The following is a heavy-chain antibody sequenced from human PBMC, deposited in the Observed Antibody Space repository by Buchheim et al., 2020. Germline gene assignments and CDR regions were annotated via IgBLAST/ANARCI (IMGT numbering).Heavy chain of an antibody. J-gene: IGHJ6*02. V-gene: IGHV4-30-4*07. D-gene: IGHD4-23*01. Sequence: QVQLQESGPGLVKPSQTLSLTCAVSGGSISSGGYSWSWIRQPPGKGLEWIGYIYYSGSTYYNPSLKSRVTISVDKSKNQFSLKLSSVTAADTAVYYCARDGGNSENYYYGMDVWGQGTT. CDR2: IYYSGST. CDR1: GGSISSGGYS. CDR3: ARDGGNSENYYYGMDV.